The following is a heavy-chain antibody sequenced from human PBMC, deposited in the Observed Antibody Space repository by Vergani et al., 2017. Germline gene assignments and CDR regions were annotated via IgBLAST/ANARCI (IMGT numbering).Heavy chain of an antibody. Sequence: QVQLVQSGAEVKKPGASVKVSCKASGYTFTSYYMHWVRQAPGQGLEWMGIINPSGGSTSYAPKFQGRVTMTRDTSTSTVYMELSSLSSEDTAVYYCARDSRYGSRSSCYVGRDWFDPSGQGTLVTVSS. D-gene: IGHD2-2*01. CDR3: ARDSRYGSRSSCYVGRDWFDP. J-gene: IGHJ5*02. V-gene: IGHV1-46*01. CDR1: GYTFTSYY. CDR2: INPSGGST.